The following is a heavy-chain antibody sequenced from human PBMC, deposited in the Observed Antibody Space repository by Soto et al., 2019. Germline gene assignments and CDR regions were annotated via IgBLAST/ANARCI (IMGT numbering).Heavy chain of an antibody. J-gene: IGHJ4*02. V-gene: IGHV4-31*03. CDR2: IYYSGST. D-gene: IGHD2-15*01. CDR3: ARVPDLRYCSGGSCQGYFDY. CDR1: GGSISSGGYY. Sequence: LSLTCTVSGGSISSGGYYWSWIRQHPGKGLEWIGYIYYSGSTYYNPSLKSRVTISVDTSKNQFSLKLSSVTAADTAVYYCARVPDLRYCSGGSCQGYFDYWGQGTLVTAPQ.